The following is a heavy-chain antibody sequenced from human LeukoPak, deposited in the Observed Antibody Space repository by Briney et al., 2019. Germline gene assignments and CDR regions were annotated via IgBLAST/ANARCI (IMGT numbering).Heavy chain of an antibody. Sequence: GGSLRLSCAASGFTFSTYSMNWVRQAPGKGLEWVSYISSSSSTIYYADSVKGRFTISRDNAMNSLYLQMNSLRAEDTAVYYCARDIHYDFWSGYYPFDYWGQGTLVIVSS. CDR3: ARDIHYDFWSGYYPFDY. D-gene: IGHD3-3*01. V-gene: IGHV3-48*01. CDR2: ISSSSSTI. CDR1: GFTFSTYS. J-gene: IGHJ4*02.